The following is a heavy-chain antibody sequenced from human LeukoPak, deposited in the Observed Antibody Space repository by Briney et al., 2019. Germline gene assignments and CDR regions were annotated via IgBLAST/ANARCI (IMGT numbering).Heavy chain of an antibody. J-gene: IGHJ4*02. Sequence: GGSLRLSCAGSGFTFSDFYMNWIRQAPGKGLEWLAYISPSGTYTTYADSVKGRFVISRDNTKNSVSLHMNTLTADDTAVYFCASDQVSGVFDYWGQGARVTVSS. D-gene: IGHD5/OR15-5a*01. CDR2: ISPSGTYT. CDR3: ASDQVSGVFDY. CDR1: GFTFSDFY. V-gene: IGHV3-11*05.